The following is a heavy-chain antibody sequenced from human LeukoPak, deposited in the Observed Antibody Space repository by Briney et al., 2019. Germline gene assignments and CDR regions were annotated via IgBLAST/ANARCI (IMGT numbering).Heavy chain of an antibody. CDR1: GFTFSSYS. J-gene: IGHJ4*02. V-gene: IGHV3-21*04. D-gene: IGHD1-26*01. CDR2: ISSGSSYI. Sequence: GGSLRLSCAASGFTFSSYSMNWGRQAPGKGLEWVSSISSGSSYIYYADSVKGRFTISRDNAKHSLYLQITSLRAEDTAVYYCAREVGSFDYWGQGTLVTVSS. CDR3: AREVGSFDY.